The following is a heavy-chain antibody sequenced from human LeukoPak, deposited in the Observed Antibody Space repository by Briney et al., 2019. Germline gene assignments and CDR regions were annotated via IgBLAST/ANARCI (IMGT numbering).Heavy chain of an antibody. Sequence: ASVSVSCRASGYTFTTYDINGVRQAPGQGLEGMGWMNPKSGNTVYAQKFQGRDTITRNTSISTAYMELSSLISEDTAVFYCARGRKYYYGSGTYMGYYYYYMDVWGKGTTVTISS. V-gene: IGHV1-8*01. J-gene: IGHJ6*03. D-gene: IGHD3-10*01. CDR3: ARGRKYYYGSGTYMGYYYYYMDV. CDR2: MNPKSGNT. CDR1: GYTFTTYD.